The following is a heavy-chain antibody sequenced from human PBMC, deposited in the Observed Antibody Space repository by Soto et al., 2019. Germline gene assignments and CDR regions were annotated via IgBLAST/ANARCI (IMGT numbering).Heavy chain of an antibody. CDR1: GFTFSDYY. CDR2: ISSSSSYT. D-gene: IGHD3-10*01. Sequence: QVQLVESGGGLVKPGGSLRLSCAASGFTFSDYYMSWIRQAPGKGLEWVSYISSSSSYTNYADSVKGRFTISRDNAKNSLYLQMNGLRAEDTAVYYCARSSGFGEHPFDPWGQGTLVTVSS. CDR3: ARSSGFGEHPFDP. J-gene: IGHJ5*02. V-gene: IGHV3-11*05.